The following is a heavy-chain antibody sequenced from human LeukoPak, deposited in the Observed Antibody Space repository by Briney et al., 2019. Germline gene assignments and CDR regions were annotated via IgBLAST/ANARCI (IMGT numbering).Heavy chain of an antibody. J-gene: IGHJ4*02. D-gene: IGHD4-17*01. Sequence: GGSLRLSCAASGFTFSSYAMSWVRQAPGKGLEWVSAISGSGGSTYYADSVKGRFTISRDNSKTTLYLQMNSLRAEDTAVYYCAKDLGYGDRDQSIDYWGQGTLVTVSS. CDR3: AKDLGYGDRDQSIDY. V-gene: IGHV3-23*01. CDR1: GFTFSSYA. CDR2: ISGSGGST.